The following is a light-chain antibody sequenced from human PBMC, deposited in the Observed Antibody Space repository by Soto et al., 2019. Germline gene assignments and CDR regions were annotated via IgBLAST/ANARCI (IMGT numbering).Light chain of an antibody. V-gene: IGKV1-27*01. Sequence: DVQMTQSPSSLSVFVGDRVTITCRASQGIAPYLAWFQQKPGKVPKLLIYATSTLQSGVPSRFSGSGSGTDFTLTINSLQPEDVGTYYCQKYNSAPLTFVGGTKVEIK. CDR3: QKYNSAPLT. CDR1: QGIAPY. CDR2: ATS. J-gene: IGKJ4*01.